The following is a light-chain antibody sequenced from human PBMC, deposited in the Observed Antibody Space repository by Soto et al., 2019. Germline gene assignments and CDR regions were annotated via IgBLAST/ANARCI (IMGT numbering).Light chain of an antibody. J-gene: IGKJ4*01. CDR2: AAS. CDR3: QKYNSAPLT. CDR1: QGISSW. Sequence: IHMTQSPSLVTASVGDRVTIRCRASQGISSWLTWYQQKAGKAPKLLIYAASTLEAGVPSRFSGSGSGTDFTLTISSLQPEDIAAYYCQKYNSAPLTFGGGTKVDI. V-gene: IGKV1-27*01.